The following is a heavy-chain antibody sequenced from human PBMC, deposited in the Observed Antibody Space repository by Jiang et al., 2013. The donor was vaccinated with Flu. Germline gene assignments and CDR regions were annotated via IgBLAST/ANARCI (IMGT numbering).Heavy chain of an antibody. CDR1: GYTFTSYG. Sequence: GAEVKKPGASVKVSCKASGYTFTSYGISWVRQAPGQGLEWMGWISAYNGNTFFKHAQKLQGRVTMTTDTSTSTAYMELRSLRSDDTAVYYCARDWAMDVWGKGTTVTVSS. CDR3: ARDWAMDV. D-gene: IGHD3-16*01. J-gene: IGHJ6*03. CDR2: ISAYNGNTFF. V-gene: IGHV1-18*01.